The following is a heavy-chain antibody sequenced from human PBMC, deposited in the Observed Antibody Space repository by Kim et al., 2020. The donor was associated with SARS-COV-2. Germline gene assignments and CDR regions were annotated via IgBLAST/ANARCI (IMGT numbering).Heavy chain of an antibody. V-gene: IGHV3-30-3*01. J-gene: IGHJ4*01. D-gene: IGHD3-22*01. CDR2: ISYVGRNQ. CDR3: ARGTYSESLTLSDY. CDR1: GLNFDSSA. Sequence: GGSLRLSCAASGLNFDSSAMNGVRQTPGKGLEWVAVISYVGRNQDYADSVKGRFTISRDNSTRTLYLEMNSLRVEDTALYYFARGTYSESLTLSDY.